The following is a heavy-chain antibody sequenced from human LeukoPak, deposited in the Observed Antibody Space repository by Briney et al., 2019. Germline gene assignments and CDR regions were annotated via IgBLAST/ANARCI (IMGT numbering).Heavy chain of an antibody. D-gene: IGHD4-17*01. V-gene: IGHV4-61*02. J-gene: IGHJ4*02. CDR2: IYTSGST. Sequence: SETLSLTCTVSGGSISSGSYYWSWIRQPAGKGLEWIGRIYTSGSTNYNPSLKSRVTISVDTSKNQFSLKLSSVTAADTAVYYCARALRQGDYAFDYWGQGTLVTVSS. CDR1: GGSISSGSYY. CDR3: ARALRQGDYAFDY.